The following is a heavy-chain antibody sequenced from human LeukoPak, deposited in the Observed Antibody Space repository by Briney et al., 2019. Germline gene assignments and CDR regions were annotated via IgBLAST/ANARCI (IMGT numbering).Heavy chain of an antibody. Sequence: TSETLSLTCTVPGGSISSYYWSWIRQPPGKGLEWIGYIYYSGSTNYNPSLKSRVTISVDTSKNQFSLKLSSVTAEDTAVYYCGRGHWGLDYWGQGTLVTVSS. CDR1: GGSISSYY. J-gene: IGHJ4*02. D-gene: IGHD7-27*01. CDR3: GRGHWGLDY. V-gene: IGHV4-59*08. CDR2: IYYSGST.